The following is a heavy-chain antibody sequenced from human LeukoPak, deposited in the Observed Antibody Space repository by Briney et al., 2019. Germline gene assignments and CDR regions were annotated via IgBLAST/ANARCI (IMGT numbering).Heavy chain of an antibody. CDR1: GFTVSSNY. J-gene: IGHJ4*02. CDR2: SPPGGGT. D-gene: IGHD3-10*01. CDR3: AKDGDGYYGSGSYCDY. V-gene: IGHV3-53*05. Sequence: GGSLRLSCAASGFTVSSNYMSWVRQAPGKGLEWLSGVSPPGGGTYYADSVKGRFTISRDNYKNTLYLQMNNLRVEDTAVYYCAKDGDGYYGSGSYCDYWGQGTLGTVSS.